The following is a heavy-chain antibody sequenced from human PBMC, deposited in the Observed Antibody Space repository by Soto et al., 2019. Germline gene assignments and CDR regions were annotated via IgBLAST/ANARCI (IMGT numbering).Heavy chain of an antibody. J-gene: IGHJ4*02. V-gene: IGHV3-23*01. CDR1: GFTFSSYA. CDR3: AKRYCSGGSCYGWFYDY. Sequence: GGSLRLSCAASGFTFSSYAMSWVRQAPGKGLEWVSAISGSGGSTYYADSVKGRFTISRDNSKNTLYLQMNSLRAEDTAVYYCAKRYCSGGSCYGWFYDYWGQGTLVTVSS. CDR2: ISGSGGST. D-gene: IGHD2-15*01.